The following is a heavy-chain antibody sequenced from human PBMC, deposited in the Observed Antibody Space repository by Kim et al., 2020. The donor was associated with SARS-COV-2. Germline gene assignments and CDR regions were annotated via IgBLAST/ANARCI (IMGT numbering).Heavy chain of an antibody. CDR3: ARGLLRYYDSSGYFARFGFYPLGR. D-gene: IGHD3-22*01. J-gene: IGHJ4*02. V-gene: IGHV4-34*01. CDR1: GGSFSGYY. Sequence: SETLSLTCAAYGGSFSGYYWSWIRQPPGKGLEWIGEINHSGSTNYNPSLKSRVIISVDTSKNQFSLKLSSVTAADTAVYYCARGLLRYYDSSGYFARFGFYPLGRWGQGTLVTVSS. CDR2: INHSGST.